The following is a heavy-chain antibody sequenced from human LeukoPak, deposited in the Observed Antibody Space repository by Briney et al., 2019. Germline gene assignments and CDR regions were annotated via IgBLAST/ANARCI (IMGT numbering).Heavy chain of an antibody. D-gene: IGHD2-15*01. CDR2: INHSGST. CDR3: ARAGRNYYYYYGMDV. Sequence: SETLSLTCAVSGGSFSGYYWSWIRQPPGKGLEWIGEINHSGSTNYNPSLKSRVTISVDTSKNQFSLKLSSVTAADTAVYYCARAGRNYYYYYGMDVWGQGTTVTVSS. CDR1: GGSFSGYY. J-gene: IGHJ6*02. V-gene: IGHV4-34*01.